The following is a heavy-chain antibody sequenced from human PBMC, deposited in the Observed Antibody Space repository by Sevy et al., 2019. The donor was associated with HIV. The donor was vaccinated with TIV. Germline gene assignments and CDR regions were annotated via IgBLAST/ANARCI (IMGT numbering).Heavy chain of an antibody. D-gene: IGHD6-13*01. CDR1: GFTFSSYA. CDR2: ISGSGGST. V-gene: IGHV3-23*01. Sequence: GGSLRLSCAASGFTFSSYAMSWVRQAPGKGLEWVSAISGSGGSTYYADSVKGRFTISSDNSKNTLYLQMNSLRAEDTAVYYCAKSSEQPSSFDYWGQGTLVTVSS. CDR3: AKSSEQPSSFDY. J-gene: IGHJ4*02.